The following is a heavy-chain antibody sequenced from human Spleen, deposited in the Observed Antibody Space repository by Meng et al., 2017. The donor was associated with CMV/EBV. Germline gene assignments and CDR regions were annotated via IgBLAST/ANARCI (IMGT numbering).Heavy chain of an antibody. J-gene: IGHJ6*02. CDR3: ARDRRNYPYYYYYYGMDV. D-gene: IGHD4-11*01. CDR1: GYTFTSYG. Sequence: ASVKLSCKASGYTFTSYGISWLRQAPGQGLEWMGWISAYNANTNYAQKFQDRVTMTTDRSTSTAYMVLRSLRSDDTAVYYCARDRRNYPYYYYYYGMDVWGQGTTVTVSS. CDR2: ISAYNANT. V-gene: IGHV1-18*01.